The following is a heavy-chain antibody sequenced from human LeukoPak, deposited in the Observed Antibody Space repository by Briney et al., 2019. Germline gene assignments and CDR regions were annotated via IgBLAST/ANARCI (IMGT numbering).Heavy chain of an antibody. CDR1: GYSFTSYW. CDR3: ARHPGYSSSWHDY. J-gene: IGHJ4*02. D-gene: IGHD6-13*01. Sequence: GESLKISCKGSGYSFTSYWIGWVRQMPGKGLEWMGIIYPGDSDTRYSPSFQGQVTISADKSIGTAYLQWSGLKASDTAMYYCARHPGYSSSWHDYWGQGTPVTVSS. CDR2: IYPGDSDT. V-gene: IGHV5-51*01.